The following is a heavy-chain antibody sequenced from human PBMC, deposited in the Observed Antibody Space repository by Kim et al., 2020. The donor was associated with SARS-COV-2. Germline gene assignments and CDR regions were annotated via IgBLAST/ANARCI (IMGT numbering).Heavy chain of an antibody. J-gene: IGHJ4*02. CDR2: ISWNSGSI. Sequence: GGSLRLSCAASGFTFDDYAMHWVRQAPGKGLEWVSGISWNSGSIGYVDSGKGRFTISRDNAKNSLYLQMNSLRAEDTALYYCAKDIRYDYIWGSYRNWGQGTLVTVSS. CDR3: AKDIRYDYIWGSYRN. CDR1: GFTFDDYA. D-gene: IGHD3-16*02. V-gene: IGHV3-9*01.